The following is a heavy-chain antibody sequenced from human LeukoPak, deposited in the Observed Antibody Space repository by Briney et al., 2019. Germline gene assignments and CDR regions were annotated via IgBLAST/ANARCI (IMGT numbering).Heavy chain of an antibody. Sequence: VGSLRLPCAASGFTFSDNAMNWVRQAPGKGLEWVSGISASGVSTYYSDSVKGRFTISRDNSKNTLYLQMNSLRAEDTAVYYCAKRMIMISWGQGTLVTVSS. CDR1: GFTFSDNA. V-gene: IGHV3-23*01. CDR3: AKRMIMIS. D-gene: IGHD3-16*01. J-gene: IGHJ4*02. CDR2: ISASGVST.